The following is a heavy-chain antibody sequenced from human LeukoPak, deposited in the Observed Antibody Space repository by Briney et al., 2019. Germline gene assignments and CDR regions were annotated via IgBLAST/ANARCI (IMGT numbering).Heavy chain of an antibody. J-gene: IGHJ3*02. CDR1: GVSISSYY. CDR2: IYYSGST. Sequence: SETLSLTCTVSGVSISSYYWSWIRQPPGKGLEWIGYIYYSGSTNYNPSLKSRVTISVDTSKNQFSLKLSSVTAADTAVYYCASAFDIWGQGTMVTVSS. V-gene: IGHV4-59*01. CDR3: ASAFDI.